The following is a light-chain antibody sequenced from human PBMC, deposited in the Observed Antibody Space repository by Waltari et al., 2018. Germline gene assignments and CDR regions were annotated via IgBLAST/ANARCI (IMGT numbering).Light chain of an antibody. Sequence: SYVLTQPPSLSVAPGKTARITCGGNNIGSKSVPWYQQQPGQAPVLVIYDDSDRPSGIPERFSGSNSGNTATLTINRVEAGDEADYYCQVWDSSSDHWVFGGGTKLTVL. CDR2: DDS. CDR3: QVWDSSSDHWV. J-gene: IGLJ3*02. V-gene: IGLV3-21*04. CDR1: NIGSKS.